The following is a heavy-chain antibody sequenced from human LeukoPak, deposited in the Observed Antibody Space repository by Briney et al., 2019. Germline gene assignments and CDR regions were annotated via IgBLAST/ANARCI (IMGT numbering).Heavy chain of an antibody. CDR2: IKHDGSEK. D-gene: IGHD3-16*01. CDR3: ARAGGSRYYYAMDV. CDR1: GFTFSSYW. V-gene: IGHV3-7*03. J-gene: IGHJ6*02. Sequence: PGGSLRLSCAASGFTFSSYWMNWVRQAPGKGLEWVANIKHDGSEKYYVDSVKGQFTISRDNAKNSLHLQMNSLRAEDTAFYYCARAGGSRYYYAMDVWGQGTTVTVSS.